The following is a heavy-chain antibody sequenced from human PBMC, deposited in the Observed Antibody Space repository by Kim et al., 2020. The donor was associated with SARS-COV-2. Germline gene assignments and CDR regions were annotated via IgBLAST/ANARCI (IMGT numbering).Heavy chain of an antibody. Sequence: SVRGRFTSSRDNAKNSLYLQMNSLRDEDTAVYYCARGTLRGVVCAPGFGYWGPGTLVTVSS. D-gene: IGHD2-15*01. J-gene: IGHJ4*02. V-gene: IGHV3-48*02. CDR3: ARGTLRGVVCAPGFGY.